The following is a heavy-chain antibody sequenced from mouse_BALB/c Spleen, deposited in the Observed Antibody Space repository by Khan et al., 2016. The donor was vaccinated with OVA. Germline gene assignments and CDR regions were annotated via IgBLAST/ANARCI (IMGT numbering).Heavy chain of an antibody. D-gene: IGHD2-1*01. V-gene: IGHV5-17*02. CDR1: GFTFSSFG. CDR3: ARSGGNFHWYFDG. J-gene: IGHJ1*01. CDR2: ISSGSSTI. Sequence: EVELVESGGGLVQPGGSRKLSCAASGFTFSSFGMHWVRQAPKKGLEWVAYISSGSSTIYYVDTVKGRFTISRDNPKNTLFLQMTSLRSEDTAMYYCARSGGNFHWYFDGWGAGTSGTVSS.